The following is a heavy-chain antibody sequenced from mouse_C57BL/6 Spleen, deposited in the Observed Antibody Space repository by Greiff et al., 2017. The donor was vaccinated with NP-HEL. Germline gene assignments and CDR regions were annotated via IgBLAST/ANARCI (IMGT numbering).Heavy chain of an antibody. V-gene: IGHV5-9-1*02. CDR1: GFTFSSYA. Sequence: EVKLMESGEGLVKPGGSLKLSCAASGFTFSSYAMSWVRQTPEKRLEWVAYISSGGDYIYYADTVKGRFTISRDNARNTLYLQMSRLKSEDTAMDYCTRITTVVGYYFDYWGQGTTLTVSS. D-gene: IGHD1-1*01. CDR3: TRITTVVGYYFDY. J-gene: IGHJ2*01. CDR2: ISSGGDYI.